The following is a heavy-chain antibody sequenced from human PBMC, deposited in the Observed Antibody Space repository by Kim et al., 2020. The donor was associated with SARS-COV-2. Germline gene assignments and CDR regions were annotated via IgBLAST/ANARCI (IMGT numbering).Heavy chain of an antibody. J-gene: IGHJ4*02. CDR3: ARKAAAAGTGFVY. Sequence: YHPSLRRRVTISVDKSKNQFALKLSSVTAADTAVYYCARKAAAAGTGFVYWGQGTLVTVSS. V-gene: IGHV4-4*02. D-gene: IGHD6-13*01.